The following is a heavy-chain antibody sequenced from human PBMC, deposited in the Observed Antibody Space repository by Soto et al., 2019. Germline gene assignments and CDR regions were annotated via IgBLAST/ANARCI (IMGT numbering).Heavy chain of an antibody. D-gene: IGHD6-6*01. V-gene: IGHV1-69*13. J-gene: IGHJ6*02. CDR1: GGTFSSYA. Sequence: SVKVSCKASGGTFSSYAISWVRQAPGQGLEWMGGIIPIFGTANYAQKFQGRVTITADESTSTAYMELSSLRSEDTAVYYCATYSSSPYYYYYGMDVWGQGTTVTVSS. CDR3: ATYSSSPYYYYYGMDV. CDR2: IIPIFGTA.